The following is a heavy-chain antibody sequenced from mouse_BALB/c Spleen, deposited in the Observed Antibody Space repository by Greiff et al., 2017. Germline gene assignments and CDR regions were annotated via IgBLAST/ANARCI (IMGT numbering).Heavy chain of an antibody. J-gene: IGHJ1*01. D-gene: IGHD1-1*01. CDR1: GFTFSSFG. CDR3: SRYSCDCSFDV. V-gene: IGHV5-17*02. Sequence: EVMVVESGGGLVQPGGSRKLSCAASGFTFSSFGMHWVRQAPEKGLEWVAYISSGSSTIYYADTVKGWFTISRDNPENTLFLQMTSLSSEDTAMYCCSRYSCDCSFDVWGAGTPVTVSS. CDR2: ISSGSSTI.